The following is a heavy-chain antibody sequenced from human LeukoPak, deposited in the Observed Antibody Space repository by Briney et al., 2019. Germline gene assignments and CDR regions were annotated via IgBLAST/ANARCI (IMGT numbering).Heavy chain of an antibody. Sequence: GVSLRLSCEASGFTFGNYAMNWVRQAPGKGLEWVSTISGTGSSTYYADSAKGRFTISRDNSKDTLFLQLNSLTAADTAVYFCAKASVAIPQYCNSWGQGTLVTVSS. J-gene: IGHJ5*02. CDR3: AKASVAIPQYCNS. CDR2: ISGTGSST. V-gene: IGHV3-23*01. CDR1: GFTFGNYA. D-gene: IGHD2-2*02.